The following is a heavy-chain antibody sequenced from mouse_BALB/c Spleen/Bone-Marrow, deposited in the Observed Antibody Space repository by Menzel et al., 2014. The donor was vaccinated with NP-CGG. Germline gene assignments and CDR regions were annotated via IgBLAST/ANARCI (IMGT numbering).Heavy chain of an antibody. V-gene: IGHV5-6*01. CDR2: VGGGDSYT. CDR3: AFITAIAY. Sequence: EVHLVESGGDLVEPGGSLKLSCAASGFTFSSYGMSWVRQTPDKRLEWVATVGGGDSYTYYPDFVKGRFTISRGIAKNTLYLHMSSLKSEDTAMYYCAFITAIAYWGQGTLVTVSA. CDR1: GFTFSSYG. J-gene: IGHJ3*01. D-gene: IGHD1-1*01.